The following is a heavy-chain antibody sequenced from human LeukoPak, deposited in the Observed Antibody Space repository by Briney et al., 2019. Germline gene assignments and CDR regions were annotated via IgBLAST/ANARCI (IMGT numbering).Heavy chain of an antibody. CDR3: ARGSSGYYSGGFDY. CDR2: IKQDGSEK. CDR1: GFTFSSYW. Sequence: GGSLRLSCAASGFTFSSYWMSWVRQAPGKGLEWGANIKQDGSEKYYVDSVKGRFTISRDNDKNSLYLQMNSLSAEDTAVYYCARGSSGYYSGGFDYWGQGTLVTVSS. V-gene: IGHV3-7*01. D-gene: IGHD3-22*01. J-gene: IGHJ4*02.